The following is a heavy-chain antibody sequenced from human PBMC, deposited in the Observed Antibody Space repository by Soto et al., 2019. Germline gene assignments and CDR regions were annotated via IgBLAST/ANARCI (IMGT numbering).Heavy chain of an antibody. Sequence: QLQLQESGSGLVKPSQTLSLTCAVSGGSISSGGYSWSWILQPPGKGLEWIGYIYHSGNTYYNPSLKSRVTISVDRSKNQFSLKLSSVTAADTAVYYCARGGYCSGGSCYEYYFDYWGQGTLVTVSS. CDR1: GGSISSGGYS. J-gene: IGHJ4*02. CDR3: ARGGYCSGGSCYEYYFDY. V-gene: IGHV4-30-2*01. CDR2: IYHSGNT. D-gene: IGHD2-15*01.